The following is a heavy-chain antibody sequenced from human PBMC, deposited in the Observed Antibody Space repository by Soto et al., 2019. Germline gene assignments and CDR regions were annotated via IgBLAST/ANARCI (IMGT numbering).Heavy chain of an antibody. CDR3: PTRTVGWYFDL. CDR2: ISGSGDST. D-gene: IGHD4-17*01. J-gene: IGHJ2*01. V-gene: IGHV3-23*01. CDR1: GFTFSSYA. Sequence: EVQLLESGGGLVQPGGSLRLSCAASGFTFSSYAMSWVRQAPGKGLEWVSAISGSGDSTYYADSVKGRFTISRDNSKNTQYLDVDTLRAECAAVDYSPTRTVGWYFDLWGRGTLVTVSS.